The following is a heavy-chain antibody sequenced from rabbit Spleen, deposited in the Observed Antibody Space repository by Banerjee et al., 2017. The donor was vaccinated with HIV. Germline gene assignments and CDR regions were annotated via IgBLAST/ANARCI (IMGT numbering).Heavy chain of an antibody. D-gene: IGHD8-1*01. V-gene: IGHV1S7*01. CDR3: ARHAGYAGYGYSTLDL. CDR2: IDPVFGNT. Sequence: QLKESGGGLVQPGGSLKLSCKVSGFDFSTYYMTWVRKAPGKGLEWTGYIDPVFGNTYYASWVNGRFTISSDNAQNTVDLQMNSLTVADTATYFCARHAGYAGYGYSTLDLWGPGTLVTVS. CDR1: GFDFSTYY. J-gene: IGHJ4*01.